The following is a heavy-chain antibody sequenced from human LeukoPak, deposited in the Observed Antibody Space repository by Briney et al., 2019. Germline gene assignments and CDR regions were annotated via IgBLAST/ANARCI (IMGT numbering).Heavy chain of an antibody. D-gene: IGHD5-12*01. CDR1: GYTFTGYY. V-gene: IGHV1-2*04. CDR3: ARVDSGYDFLDY. J-gene: IGHJ4*02. CDR2: INPNSGGT. Sequence: GASVTVSCTASGYTFTGYYMHWVRQAPGQGLEWMGWINPNSGGTNYAQKFQGWVTMTRDTSISTAYMELSRLRSDDTAVYYCARVDSGYDFLDYWGQGTLVTVSS.